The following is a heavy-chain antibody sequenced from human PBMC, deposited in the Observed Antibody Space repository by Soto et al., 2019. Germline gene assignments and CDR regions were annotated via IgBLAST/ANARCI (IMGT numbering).Heavy chain of an antibody. CDR1: SGSVTSGGYF. CDR2: IYHTGST. Sequence: SETLSLTCTVSSGSVTSGGYFWSWIRQLPGKGLEWIGYIYHTGSTFYNPSLKSRVTISLDTSKSQFSLRLTSVTAADTAMYFWGGSGALSIFAFGGPGPLVTVS. V-gene: IGHV4-31*03. D-gene: IGHD3-16*01. J-gene: IGHJ4*02. CDR3: GGSGALSIFAF.